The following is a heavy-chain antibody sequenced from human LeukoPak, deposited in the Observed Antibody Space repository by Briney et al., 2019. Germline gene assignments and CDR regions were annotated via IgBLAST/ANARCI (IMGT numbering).Heavy chain of an antibody. V-gene: IGHV3-49*04. CDR1: GFTFCDYA. CDR3: TRDAEEYSSGWYVDY. CDR2: IRSKAYGGTT. J-gene: IGHJ4*02. D-gene: IGHD6-19*01. Sequence: GGSLXLSCTASGFTFCDYAMSWVRQAPGKGVEWVGFIRSKAYGGTTEYAASVKGRFTISRDDSKSIAYLQMNSLKTEDTAVYYCTRDAEEYSSGWYVDYWGQGTLVTVSS.